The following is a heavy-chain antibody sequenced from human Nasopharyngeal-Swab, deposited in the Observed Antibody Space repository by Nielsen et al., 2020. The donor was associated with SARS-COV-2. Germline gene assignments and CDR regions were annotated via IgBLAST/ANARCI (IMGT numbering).Heavy chain of an antibody. V-gene: IGHV4-30-4*01. Sequence: VRQMPGKGLEWIGYIYYSGSTYYNPSLKSRVTISVDTSKNQFSLKLSSVTAADTAVYYCARDSGVAGTKYYYYGMDVWGRGTTVTVSS. CDR3: ARDSGVAGTKYYYYGMDV. D-gene: IGHD6-19*01. CDR2: IYYSGST. J-gene: IGHJ6*02.